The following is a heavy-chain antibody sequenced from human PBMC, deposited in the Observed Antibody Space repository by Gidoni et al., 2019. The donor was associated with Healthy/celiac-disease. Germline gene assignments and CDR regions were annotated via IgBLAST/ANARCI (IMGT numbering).Heavy chain of an antibody. D-gene: IGHD2-15*01. V-gene: IGHV4-34*01. J-gene: IGHJ6*02. Sequence: QAQLQQWGAGPLKPSETLSLTCAVYGGSLSGYYWRWIRQPPGKGLEWIGEINHSGRTNYNPSLKSRVTISEDTSKNQFSLKLSSVTAADTAVYYCARVPHFCSGGSCYLSGGMDVWGQGTTVTVSS. CDR1: GGSLSGYY. CDR2: INHSGRT. CDR3: ARVPHFCSGGSCYLSGGMDV.